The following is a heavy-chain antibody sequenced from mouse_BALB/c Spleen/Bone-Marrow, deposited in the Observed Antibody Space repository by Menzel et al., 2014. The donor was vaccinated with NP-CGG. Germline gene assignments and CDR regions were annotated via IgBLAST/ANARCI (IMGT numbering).Heavy chain of an antibody. J-gene: IGHJ4*01. D-gene: IGHD2-3*01. CDR2: ISGGGGST. V-gene: IGHV5-12-1*01. CDR1: GFAFSSYD. Sequence: DVKLVESGGGLVKPGGSLKLSCAASGFAFSSYDMSWVRQTPEKRLEWVAYISGGGGSTYYPDTVKGRFTISRDNAKNTLYLQMSSLKSEDTAMYYCARHEDGYYDAMDYWGQGTSVTVSS. CDR3: ARHEDGYYDAMDY.